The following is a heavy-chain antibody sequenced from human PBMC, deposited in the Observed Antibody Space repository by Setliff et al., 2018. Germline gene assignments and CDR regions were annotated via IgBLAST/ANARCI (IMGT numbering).Heavy chain of an antibody. D-gene: IGHD1-26*01. CDR2: IKGQTYRGAT. Sequence: PGGSLRLSCAASGLTFPNAWLNWVRQAPGKGLEWVGHIKGQTYRGATDYAAPLRGRFTISRDDSKNTVYLQMNSLRAEDTAVYYCAKIGRGGTFDQFFQDWGHGTLVTVS. V-gene: IGHV3-15*07. CDR3: AKIGRGGTFDQFFQD. J-gene: IGHJ1*01. CDR1: GLTFPNAW.